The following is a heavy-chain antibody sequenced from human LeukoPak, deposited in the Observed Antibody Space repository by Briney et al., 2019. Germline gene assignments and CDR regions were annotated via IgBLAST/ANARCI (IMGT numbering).Heavy chain of an antibody. D-gene: IGHD3-10*01. CDR2: MNPNSGNT. Sequence: ASVKVSCKASGYTFTSYDINWVRQATGQGLEWMGWMNPNSGNTGYAQKFQGRVTITRDTSASTAYMELSSLRSEDTAVYYCARDDDKLYGSGSLGVDYWGQGTLVTVSS. CDR3: ARDDDKLYGSGSLGVDY. J-gene: IGHJ4*02. CDR1: GYTFTSYD. V-gene: IGHV1-8*01.